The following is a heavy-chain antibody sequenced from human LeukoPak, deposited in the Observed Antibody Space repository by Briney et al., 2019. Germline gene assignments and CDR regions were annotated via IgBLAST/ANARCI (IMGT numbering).Heavy chain of an antibody. D-gene: IGHD3-3*01. J-gene: IGHJ4*02. V-gene: IGHV3-23*01. CDR3: AKDLVSSVSIFGVVIPPLFDY. Sequence: PGGSLRLSCEASGFTFSRFAMTWVRQAPGRGLEWVSTIEQDSSATYSADSVRGRFAISRDNSKNTLYLQMNSLRAEDTAVYYCAKDLVSSVSIFGVVIPPLFDYWGQGTLVTVSS. CDR2: IEQDSSAT. CDR1: GFTFSRFA.